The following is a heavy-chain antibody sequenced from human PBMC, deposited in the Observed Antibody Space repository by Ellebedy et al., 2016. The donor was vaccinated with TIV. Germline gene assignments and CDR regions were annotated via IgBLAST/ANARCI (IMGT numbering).Heavy chain of an antibody. V-gene: IGHV3-7*01. CDR1: GFTFSNYW. CDR2: IKQDGIEK. D-gene: IGHD5-18*01. Sequence: GGSLRLSCAASGFTFSNYWMTWVRQAPGKGLEWVANIKQDGIEKYYVDSVKGRFTVSRDNAKNSLYLQMNSLRDDDTAVYYCASAAGGLQLWRALDFWGQGTMVTVSS. J-gene: IGHJ3*01. CDR3: ASAAGGLQLWRALDF.